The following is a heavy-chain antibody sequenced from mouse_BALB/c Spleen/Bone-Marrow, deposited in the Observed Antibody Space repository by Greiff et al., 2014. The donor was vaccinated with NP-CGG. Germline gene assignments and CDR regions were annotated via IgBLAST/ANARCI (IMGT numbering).Heavy chain of an antibody. Sequence: DLVKPGASVKLSCKASGYTFTSYWINWIKQRPGQGLEWIGRIPPGRGTTYYNEMFKGKATLTVDTSSTLAYIQLSSLSSEDSAVYFCARGSYYYGSSSTWFAYWGQGTLVTVSA. J-gene: IGHJ3*01. D-gene: IGHD1-1*01. V-gene: IGHV1S41*01. CDR3: ARGSYYYGSSSTWFAY. CDR2: IPPGRGTT. CDR1: GYTFTSYW.